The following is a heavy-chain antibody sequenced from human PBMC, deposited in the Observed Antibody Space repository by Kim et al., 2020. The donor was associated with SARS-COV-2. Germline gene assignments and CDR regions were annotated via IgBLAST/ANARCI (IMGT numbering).Heavy chain of an antibody. J-gene: IGHJ4*02. D-gene: IGHD3-22*01. V-gene: IGHV4-39*01. CDR3: ARLYDSSGYYSLRPFDY. Sequence: LESRVPMSVDTSKNQFSLKLGSVTAADTAVYYCARLYDSSGYYSLRPFDYWGQGTLVTVSS.